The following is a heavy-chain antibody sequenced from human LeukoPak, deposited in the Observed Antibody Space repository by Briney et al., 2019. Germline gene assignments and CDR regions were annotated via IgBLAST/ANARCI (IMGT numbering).Heavy chain of an antibody. Sequence: SVKVSCKPSRGTFSSYAISGVRQAPGQGLEWMGGIIPILCTANYAQKFQGRVTISTDEYTSTAYMDLSSLRSEDTAVYYCAIGGVVVPAASPGSYYYMDVWGKGTTVTVSS. V-gene: IGHV1-69*05. CDR2: IIPILCTA. D-gene: IGHD2-2*01. J-gene: IGHJ6*03. CDR1: RGTFSSYA. CDR3: AIGGVVVPAASPGSYYYMDV.